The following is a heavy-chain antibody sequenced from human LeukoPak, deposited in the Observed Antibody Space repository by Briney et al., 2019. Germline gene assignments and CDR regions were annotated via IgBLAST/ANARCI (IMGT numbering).Heavy chain of an antibody. CDR3: VRGTIAAAGIDY. V-gene: IGHV3-74*01. D-gene: IGHD6-13*01. CDR2: IKGDGSSI. Sequence: GGSLRLSCAASGFTFSSCPMHWVRQAPGKGLVWVSRIKGDGSSISYADSVKGRFTIFRDNAKNTLFLQMDSLRAEDTAVYYCVRGTIAAAGIDYWGQGTLVTVSS. J-gene: IGHJ4*02. CDR1: GFTFSSCP.